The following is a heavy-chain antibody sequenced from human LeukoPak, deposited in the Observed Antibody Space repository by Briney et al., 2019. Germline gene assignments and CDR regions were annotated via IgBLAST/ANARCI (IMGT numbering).Heavy chain of an antibody. CDR2: ISYDGSNK. V-gene: IGHV3-30*04. CDR1: GFTFSSYA. D-gene: IGHD5-12*01. Sequence: PGRSLRLSCAASGFTFSSYAMHWVRQAPGKGLEWVAVISYDGSNKYYADSVKGRFTISRDSFKNTLYLQMNSLRAEDTAVYYCARDRYGGYDPLGSLDYYYYGMDVWGKGTTVTVSS. J-gene: IGHJ6*04. CDR3: ARDRYGGYDPLGSLDYYYYGMDV.